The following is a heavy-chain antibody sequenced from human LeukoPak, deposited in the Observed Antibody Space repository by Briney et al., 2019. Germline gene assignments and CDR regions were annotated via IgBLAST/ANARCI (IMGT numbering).Heavy chain of an antibody. CDR1: GFTFSNAW. CDR3: TTGGITMVRGDDFDY. J-gene: IGHJ4*02. Sequence: PGGSLRLSCAASGFTFSNAWMSWVRQAPGKGLEWVGRTKSKTDGGTTDYAAPVKGRFTISRDDSKNTLYLQMNSLKTEDTAVYYCTTGGITMVRGDDFDYWGQGTLVTVSS. CDR2: TKSKTDGGTT. D-gene: IGHD3-10*01. V-gene: IGHV3-15*01.